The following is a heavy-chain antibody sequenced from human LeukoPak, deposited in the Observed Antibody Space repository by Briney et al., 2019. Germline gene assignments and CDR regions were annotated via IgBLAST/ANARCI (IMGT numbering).Heavy chain of an antibody. J-gene: IGHJ5*02. D-gene: IGHD6-13*01. CDR2: MNPYSGNT. CDR3: ARTQHLVLRSPLDP. Sequence: ASVKVSCKASGYTFTNYDIHWVRQATGQPLEWMGWMNPYSGNTGYAQNFQGRITITRNSSITTAYMELGSMTSEDTAVYYCARTQHLVLRSPLDPWGQGTLVTVSS. CDR1: GYTFTNYD. V-gene: IGHV1-8*02.